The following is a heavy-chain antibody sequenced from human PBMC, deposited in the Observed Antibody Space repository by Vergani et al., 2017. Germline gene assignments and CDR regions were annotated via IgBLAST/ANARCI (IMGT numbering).Heavy chain of an antibody. CDR1: GFTFSSYD. Sequence: EVQLVESGGGLVQPGGSLRLSCAASGFTFSSYDMHWVRQATGKGLEWVSAIGTAGDPYYPGSVKGRFTISRENAKNTLYLQMNSLRAEDTAVYYCARAIRGLWIFDYWGQGTLVTVSS. CDR2: IGTAGDP. CDR3: ARAIRGLWIFDY. V-gene: IGHV3-13*05. D-gene: IGHD3-16*01. J-gene: IGHJ4*02.